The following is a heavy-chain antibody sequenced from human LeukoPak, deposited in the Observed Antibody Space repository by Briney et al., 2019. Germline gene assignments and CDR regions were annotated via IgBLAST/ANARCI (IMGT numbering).Heavy chain of an antibody. V-gene: IGHV3-30*03. CDR2: ISYDGSNK. D-gene: IGHD3-22*01. J-gene: IGHJ4*02. CDR3: ARISSGYSPNFYFDY. Sequence: GRSLRLSCAASGFTFSSYGMHWVRQAPGKGLEWVAVISYDGSNKYYADSVKGRFTISRDNSKNTLYLQMNSLRAEDTAVYYCARISSGYSPNFYFDYWGQGTLVTVSS. CDR1: GFTFSSYG.